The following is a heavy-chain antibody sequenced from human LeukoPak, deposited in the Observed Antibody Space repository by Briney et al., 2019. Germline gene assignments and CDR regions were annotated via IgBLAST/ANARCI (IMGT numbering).Heavy chain of an antibody. Sequence: PGGSLRLSCAASGFTFSDYYMSWIRQAPGKGLEWVSYISSSGSTIYYADSVKGRFTISRDNAKNSLYLQMNSLRAEDTAVYYCARDRIIITMVRGVRALLGYWGQGTLVTVSS. CDR2: ISSSGSTI. J-gene: IGHJ4*02. CDR3: ARDRIIITMVRGVRALLGY. CDR1: GFTFSDYY. D-gene: IGHD3-10*01. V-gene: IGHV3-11*01.